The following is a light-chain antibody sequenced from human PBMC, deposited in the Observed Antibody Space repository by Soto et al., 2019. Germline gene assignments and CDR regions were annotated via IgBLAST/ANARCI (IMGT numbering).Light chain of an antibody. J-gene: IGKJ2*01. CDR1: ESLSTF. CDR3: QSYNDWPFA. CDR2: GAS. Sequence: EIVLTQSPGTLSVSPGERVTLSCRASESLSTFLAWYQQKPGQAPRLLIYGASTKATGIPARFSGSGSATDFTLTISSLQSEDSALYYCQSYNDWPFAFGQGTKLEI. V-gene: IGKV3-15*01.